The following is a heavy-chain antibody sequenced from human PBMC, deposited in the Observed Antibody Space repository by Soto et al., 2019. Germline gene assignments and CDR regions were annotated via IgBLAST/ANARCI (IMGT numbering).Heavy chain of an antibody. J-gene: IGHJ4*02. CDR2: IRTKTNNYAT. V-gene: IGHV3-73*01. CDR3: TAMAGIDY. Sequence: SLRLFCAASGVTFCGSGINWVRQASGKGLECVGRIRTKTNNYATAYAASVKDRFTISRHDSKNMAYLQMNSLKSEDTAMYYCTAMAGIDYWGQGTLVTVSS. CDR1: GVTFCGSG. D-gene: IGHD6-19*01.